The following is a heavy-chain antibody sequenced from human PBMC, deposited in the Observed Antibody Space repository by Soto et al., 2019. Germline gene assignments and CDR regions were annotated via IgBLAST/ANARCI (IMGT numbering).Heavy chain of an antibody. CDR3: ARDQESITDRILQY. CDR1: GDTFASFG. Sequence: AAVKGSCKAAGDTFASFGFSWGRQAPGQGLEWLGWISAYNGNAHYAQKVRDRVTLTTDTSTNTAYMELRSPTSDDTAVYYCARDQESITDRILQYWGQGTRVTVSS. D-gene: IGHD3-10*01. CDR2: ISAYNGNA. J-gene: IGHJ4*02. V-gene: IGHV1-18*01.